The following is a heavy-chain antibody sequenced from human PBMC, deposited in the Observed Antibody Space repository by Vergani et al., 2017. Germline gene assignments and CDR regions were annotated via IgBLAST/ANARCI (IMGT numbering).Heavy chain of an antibody. CDR1: GFTFSSYA. D-gene: IGHD2-2*01. J-gene: IGHJ4*02. Sequence: EVQLLESGGGLVQPGGSLRLSCAASGFTFSSYAMSWVRQAPGKGLEWVSAISGSGGSTYYADSVKGRFTISRDNSKNTLYLQMNGLRAEDTAVYYCAKGGWDIVVVPAADYFDYWGQGTLVTVSS. CDR2: ISGSGGST. V-gene: IGHV3-23*01. CDR3: AKGGWDIVVVPAADYFDY.